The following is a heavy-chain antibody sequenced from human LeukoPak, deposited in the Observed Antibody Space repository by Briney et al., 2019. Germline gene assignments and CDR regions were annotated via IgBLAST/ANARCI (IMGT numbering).Heavy chain of an antibody. CDR1: GGSFSGYY. V-gene: IGHV4-34*01. D-gene: IGHD2-15*01. J-gene: IGHJ4*02. Sequence: SETLSLTCAVYGGSFSGYYWSWIRQPPGKGLEWIGEINHSGSTNYNPSLKSRVTISVDTSKNQFSLKLSSVTAADSAVYYCARVRLDCSGGSCYKGRSFFDYWGQGTLVTVSS. CDR2: INHSGST. CDR3: ARVRLDCSGGSCYKGRSFFDY.